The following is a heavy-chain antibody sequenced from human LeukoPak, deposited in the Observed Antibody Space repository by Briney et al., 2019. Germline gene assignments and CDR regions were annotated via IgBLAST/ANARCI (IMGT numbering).Heavy chain of an antibody. CDR3: TKGGYSTSWYWIY. J-gene: IGHJ4*02. D-gene: IGHD2-2*01. V-gene: IGHV3-7*03. Sequence: GGSLRLSCAASGFTFSDTLMTWVRQAPGKGLEWGATIKPDGSEKYYVDSVRGRFTISRVNAENSLYLQMNSLRAEDTAVYHCTKGGYSTSWYWIYWGQGTLVTVSS. CDR2: IKPDGSEK. CDR1: GFTFSDTL.